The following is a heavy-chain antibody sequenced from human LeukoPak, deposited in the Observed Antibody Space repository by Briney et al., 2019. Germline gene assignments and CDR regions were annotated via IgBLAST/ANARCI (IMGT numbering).Heavy chain of an antibody. D-gene: IGHD5-24*01. Sequence: GASVKVSCKASGYTLTGYYMHWVRQAPGQGLEWVGWSNSNSGGTKYAQKFQGRVTMTRDTSISTAYMEPSRLRSDDTAVYYCARTLGTGYNSWAFDVWGQGTMVTVSS. CDR2: SNSNSGGT. CDR3: ARTLGTGYNSWAFDV. V-gene: IGHV1-2*02. CDR1: GYTLTGYY. J-gene: IGHJ3*01.